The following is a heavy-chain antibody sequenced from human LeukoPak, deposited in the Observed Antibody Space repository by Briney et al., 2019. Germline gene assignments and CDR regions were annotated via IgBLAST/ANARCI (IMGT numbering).Heavy chain of an antibody. J-gene: IGHJ4*02. V-gene: IGHV4-38-2*01. CDR1: GYSISSGYY. Sequence: PSETLSLTCAVSGYSISSGYYWGWIRQPPGKGLEWIGSIYHSGSTYYNPSLKSRVTISVDTSKKHFSLRLSSVTAADTAVYYCARVNAPVATFDYWGLGTLVTVSS. CDR3: ARVNAPVATFDY. D-gene: IGHD1-1*01. CDR2: IYHSGST.